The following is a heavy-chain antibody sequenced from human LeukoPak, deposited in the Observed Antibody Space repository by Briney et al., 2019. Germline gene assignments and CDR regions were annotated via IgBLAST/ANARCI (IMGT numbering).Heavy chain of an antibody. CDR1: GFIFNNYN. V-gene: IGHV3-21*01. CDR3: ARGPSKEWLEGIDH. D-gene: IGHD6-19*01. Sequence: GGSLRLSCAASGFIFNNYNMNWVRQAPGKGLEWVSFISSSSSYIYYADSVKGRFTISRDNARSSLYLQMNSLRAEDTAVYYCARGPSKEWLEGIDHWGQGILVTVSS. J-gene: IGHJ4*02. CDR2: ISSSSSYI.